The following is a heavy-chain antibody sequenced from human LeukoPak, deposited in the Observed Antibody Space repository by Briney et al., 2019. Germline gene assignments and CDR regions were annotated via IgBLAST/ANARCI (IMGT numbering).Heavy chain of an antibody. CDR1: GGSISSSSLY. CDR3: ARDASSLGAGAFDI. CDR2: VYYSGST. J-gene: IGHJ3*02. V-gene: IGHV4-39*02. D-gene: IGHD2-2*01. Sequence: SETLSLTCTVSGGSISSSSLYWDWIRQPPGKGLEWIGTVYYSGSTYYNPSLKSRVTISVDTSKNQFSLKLSSVTAADTAVYYCARDASSLGAGAFDIWGQGTMVTVSS.